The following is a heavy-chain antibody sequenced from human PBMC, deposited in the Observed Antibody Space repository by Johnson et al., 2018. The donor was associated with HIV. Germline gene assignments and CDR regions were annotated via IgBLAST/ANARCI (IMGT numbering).Heavy chain of an antibody. V-gene: IGHV3-66*01. CDR2: FATGGGT. CDR1: EFDVINHY. J-gene: IGHJ3*01. CDR3: ARGDSGDYAGAFDV. Sequence: VQLVESGGGVVQPGGSLRLSCGASEFDVINHYMNWVRQVPGKGLEWISLFATGGGTDYADSVKGSFTVSRDISKNTIFLHMNRLRADDTAVYYCARGDSGDYAGAFDVWGQGTMVTVSS. D-gene: IGHD4-17*01.